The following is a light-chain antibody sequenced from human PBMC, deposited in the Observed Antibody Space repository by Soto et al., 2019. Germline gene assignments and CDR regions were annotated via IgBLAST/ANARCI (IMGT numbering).Light chain of an antibody. CDR2: DNN. CDR3: GTWDSSLSAVV. Sequence: QSVLTQPPSVSAAPGQKVTNSCSGSSSNIGNNYVSWYQHVPGTAPKLLIYDNNERPSGIPDRFSGSKSGTSATLGITGLQTGDEADYHCGTWDSSLSAVVFGGGTKLTVL. J-gene: IGLJ3*02. CDR1: SSNIGNNY. V-gene: IGLV1-51*01.